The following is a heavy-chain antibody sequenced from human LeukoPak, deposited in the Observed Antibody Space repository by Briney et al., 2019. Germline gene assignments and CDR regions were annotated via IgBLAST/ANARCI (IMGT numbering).Heavy chain of an antibody. Sequence: GASVKVSCKASGGTFSSYAISWVRQAPGQGLEWMGGIIPIFGTANYAQKFQGRVTITADESTSTAYMELSSLRSEDTAVYYCARETLAAAALFFDYWGQGTLVTVSS. CDR2: IIPIFGTA. CDR1: GGTFSSYA. D-gene: IGHD6-13*01. V-gene: IGHV1-69*13. CDR3: ARETLAAAALFFDY. J-gene: IGHJ4*02.